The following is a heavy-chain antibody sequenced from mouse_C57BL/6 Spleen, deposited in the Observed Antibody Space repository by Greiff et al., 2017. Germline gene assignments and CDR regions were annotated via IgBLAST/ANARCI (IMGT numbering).Heavy chain of an antibody. V-gene: IGHV10-1*01. Sequence: EVNLVESGGGLVQPKGSLKLSCAASGFSFNTYAMNWVRQAPGKGLEWVARIRSKSNNYATYYADSVKDRFTISRDDSESMLYLQMNNLKTEDTAMYYCVRFPGSTMTSYYAMDYWGQGTSVTVSS. J-gene: IGHJ4*01. CDR3: VRFPGSTMTSYYAMDY. CDR1: GFSFNTYA. D-gene: IGHD2-4*01. CDR2: IRSKSNNYAT.